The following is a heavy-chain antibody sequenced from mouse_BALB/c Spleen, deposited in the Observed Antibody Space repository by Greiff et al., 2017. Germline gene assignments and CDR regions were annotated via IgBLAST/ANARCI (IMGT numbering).Heavy chain of an antibody. D-gene: IGHD2-4*01. J-gene: IGHJ3*01. CDR2: IYPGDGST. Sequence: QVQLQQSGAELVRSGASVKLSCTASGFNIKDYYIHWVKQRPGQGLEWIGWIYPGDGSTKYNGKFKGKATLTADKSSSTAYMQLSSLTSEDSAVYFCARGEGYDYDGGFAYWGQGTLVTVSA. CDR1: GFNIKDYY. V-gene: IGHV1-66*01. CDR3: ARGEGYDYDGGFAY.